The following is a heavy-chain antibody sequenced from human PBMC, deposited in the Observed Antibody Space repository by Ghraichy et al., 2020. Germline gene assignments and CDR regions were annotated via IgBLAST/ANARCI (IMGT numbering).Heavy chain of an antibody. J-gene: IGHJ4*02. D-gene: IGHD3-3*01. CDR3: ARDNTPGVPVYFDY. Sequence: GGSLRLSCAASGFTFSSYCMHWVRQAPGKGLEWVAVICYDGSNTYYADSVKGRFTISRDKSKNTLYLQMNSLRAEDTAVYYCARDNTPGVPVYFDYWGQGTLVTVSS. CDR1: GFTFSSYC. V-gene: IGHV3-33*01. CDR2: ICYDGSNT.